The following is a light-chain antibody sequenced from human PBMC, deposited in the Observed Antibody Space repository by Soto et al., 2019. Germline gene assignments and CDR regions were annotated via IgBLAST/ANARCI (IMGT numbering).Light chain of an antibody. CDR1: QSISTW. CDR2: QAS. J-gene: IGKJ1*01. Sequence: DIQMTQSPSTLSASVGDRVTITCRASQSISTWLAWYQHQPGKAPKLLIYQASNLESGVPSRFSGSGSGTEFTLTISSLQPDDFATYYCQHYSSYSRTFGQGTKVDI. V-gene: IGKV1-5*03. CDR3: QHYSSYSRT.